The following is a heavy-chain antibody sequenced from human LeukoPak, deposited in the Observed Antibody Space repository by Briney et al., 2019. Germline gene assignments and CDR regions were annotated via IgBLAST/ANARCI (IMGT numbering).Heavy chain of an antibody. CDR1: GFTFSSYA. CDR2: ISGSGDNT. D-gene: IGHD3-22*01. CDR3: AKGSYYDSSGSFYFDY. V-gene: IGHV3-23*01. J-gene: IGHJ4*02. Sequence: GGSLRLSCEASGFTFSSYAMSWVRQAPGKGLEWVSGISGSGDNTYYADSVKGRFTISRDNSKNTLYVQVNSLGTEDTAAYYCAKGSYYDSSGSFYFDYWGQGTLVTVSS.